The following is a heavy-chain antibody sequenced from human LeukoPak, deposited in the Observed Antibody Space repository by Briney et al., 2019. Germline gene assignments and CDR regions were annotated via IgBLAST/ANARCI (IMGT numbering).Heavy chain of an antibody. CDR1: GFSFGDYA. Sequence: PGGSLRLSCAASGFSFGDYAMHWVRQAPGKGLEWVSLIRADGGRTYYADSVNGRFTISRDNSKNSLYLQMNSLRTDDTALYYCGTWALYHGLDVWSQGTTVTVSS. CDR2: IRADGGRT. V-gene: IGHV3-43*02. D-gene: IGHD1-26*01. CDR3: GTWALYHGLDV. J-gene: IGHJ6*02.